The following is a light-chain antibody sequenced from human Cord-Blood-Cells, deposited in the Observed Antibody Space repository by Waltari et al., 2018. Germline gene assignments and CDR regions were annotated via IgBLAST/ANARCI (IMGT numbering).Light chain of an antibody. J-gene: IGLJ2*01. CDR2: QDS. CDR3: QAWDSSSVV. Sequence: SHELTQPRSGSVSPVQPASITCPGAELGDKSACWYQQKPGQSPVLVLYQDSKRPSGSPARFSGANTGNTATPTISATQAMDEADYYCQAWDSSSVVFGGGTKLTVL. CDR1: ELGDKS. V-gene: IGLV3-1*01.